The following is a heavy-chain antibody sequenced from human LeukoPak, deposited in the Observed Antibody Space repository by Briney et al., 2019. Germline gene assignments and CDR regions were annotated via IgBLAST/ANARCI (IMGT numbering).Heavy chain of an antibody. V-gene: IGHV3-7*01. CDR1: GFTVDDYG. Sequence: GRSLRLSSAASGFTVDDYGMGWVRQAPGKGLEWVANIKQDGSEKYYVDSVKGRFIISRDNAKNSLYLQMNSLRAEDTAVYYCAKGAFRDQVQGYYYMDVWGKGTTVTVS. J-gene: IGHJ6*03. CDR3: AKGAFRDQVQGYYYMDV. CDR2: IKQDGSEK. D-gene: IGHD3-10*01.